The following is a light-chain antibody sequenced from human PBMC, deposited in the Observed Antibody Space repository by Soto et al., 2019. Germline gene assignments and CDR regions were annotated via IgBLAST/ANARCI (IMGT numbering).Light chain of an antibody. CDR3: QQYDKWPPMT. Sequence: EIVMTQSPAILSLSPGESASLSCRASQSVSSSNLAWYQQKPGQAPRLLIYGASTRATDIPARFSGGGSGTEFTLTISSLQSEDFAVYYCQQYDKWPPMTFGQGTKVDIK. V-gene: IGKV3-15*01. CDR2: GAS. CDR1: QSVSSSN. J-gene: IGKJ1*01.